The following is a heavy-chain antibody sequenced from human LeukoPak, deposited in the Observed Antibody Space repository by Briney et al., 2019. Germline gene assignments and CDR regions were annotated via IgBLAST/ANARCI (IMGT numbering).Heavy chain of an antibody. J-gene: IGHJ4*02. CDR1: GFPFSSYL. V-gene: IGHV3-74*01. CDR2: INGDGSTT. Sequence: GGSLRLSCATSGFPFSSYLMLWVRQAPGKGLEWVSRINGDGSTTTYADSVKGRFTISRDNTENILYLQMDSLRAEDTAIYYCSRSQFDFWGQGVLVTVSS. CDR3: SRSQFDF.